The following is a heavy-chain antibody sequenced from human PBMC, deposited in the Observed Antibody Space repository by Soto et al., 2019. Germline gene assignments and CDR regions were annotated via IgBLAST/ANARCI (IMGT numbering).Heavy chain of an antibody. CDR2: IDWDDDK. D-gene: IGHD6-6*01. J-gene: IGHJ6*02. Sequence: GSGPTLVNPTQTLTLTCTFSGFSLSTSGMCVSWIRQPPGKALEWLALIDWDDDKYYSTSLRTRLTISKDTSKNQVVLTMTNMDPLDTATYYCARIPYSTSSELRAKYFYYGMDVWGQGTTVTVSS. CDR3: ARIPYSTSSELRAKYFYYGMDV. V-gene: IGHV2-70*01. CDR1: GFSLSTSGMC.